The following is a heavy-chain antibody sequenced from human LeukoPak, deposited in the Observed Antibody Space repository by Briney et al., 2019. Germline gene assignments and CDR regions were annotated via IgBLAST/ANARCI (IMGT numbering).Heavy chain of an antibody. CDR1: GFTFSNYG. D-gene: IGHD6-6*01. CDR2: IWYDGSNK. Sequence: PGRSLRLSCEASGFTFSNYGMHWVRQAPGKGLEWVAVIWYDGSNKYYAGSVKGRFTISRDNSKNTLYLQMNSLRAEDTAVYYCAVMGGEHLVLDYWGQGTLVTVSS. CDR3: AVMGGEHLVLDY. V-gene: IGHV3-33*01. J-gene: IGHJ4*02.